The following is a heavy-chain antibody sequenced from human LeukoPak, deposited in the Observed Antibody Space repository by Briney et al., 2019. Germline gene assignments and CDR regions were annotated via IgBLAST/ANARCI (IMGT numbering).Heavy chain of an antibody. CDR3: ARLWFGEL. CDR1: GGSFSGYS. V-gene: IGHV4-34*01. D-gene: IGHD3-10*01. CDR2: INHRGST. J-gene: IGHJ4*02. Sequence: PSETLSLTCAVYGGSFSGYSCSWIRQPPGKGREWIGEINHRGSTNYNPSLKSRVTISVDTSKNQFSLRLSSVTAADTAVYYCARLWFGELWGQGSLVTASS.